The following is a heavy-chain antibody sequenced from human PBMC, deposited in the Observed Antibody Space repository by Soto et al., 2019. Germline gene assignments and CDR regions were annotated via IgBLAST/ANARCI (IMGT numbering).Heavy chain of an antibody. V-gene: IGHV1-8*01. J-gene: IGHJ6*02. CDR1: GYTFTSYD. Sequence: GASVKVSCKASGYTFTSYDINWVRQATGQGLEWMGWMNPNSGNTGHAQKFQGRVTMTRNTSISTAYMELSSLRSEDTAVYYCATRRRFLYSSSSVDYYYGMDVWGQGTTVTVSS. CDR3: ATRRRFLYSSSSVDYYYGMDV. CDR2: MNPNSGNT. D-gene: IGHD6-6*01.